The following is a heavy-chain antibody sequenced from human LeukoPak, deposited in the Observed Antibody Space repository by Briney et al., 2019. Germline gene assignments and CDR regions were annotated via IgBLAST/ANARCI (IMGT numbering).Heavy chain of an antibody. J-gene: IGHJ4*02. CDR2: ISPSGGST. V-gene: IGHV1-46*01. D-gene: IGHD6-13*01. Sequence: ASVKVSCKAFGYTFTGYWMHWVRHAPGQGPEWMGVISPSGGSTIYAQKFKGRVTLTRDMSTSTDYLELSSLRSEDTAVYYCARVAAGFDYWGQGTLVTVSS. CDR3: ARVAAGFDY. CDR1: GYTFTGYW.